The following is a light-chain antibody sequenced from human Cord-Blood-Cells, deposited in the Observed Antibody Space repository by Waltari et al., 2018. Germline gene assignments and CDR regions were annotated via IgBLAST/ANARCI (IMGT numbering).Light chain of an antibody. J-gene: IGKJ2*01. CDR1: QSISSY. V-gene: IGKV1-39*01. CDR2: AAS. Sequence: DIQMPQSPSSLSASVGDRVTITCRASQSISSYLNWYQQKPGKAPKPLIYAASSLQRGVPSRFSGSGSGTDFTLTISSLQPEDFATYYCQQSYSTPYTFGQGTKLEIK. CDR3: QQSYSTPYT.